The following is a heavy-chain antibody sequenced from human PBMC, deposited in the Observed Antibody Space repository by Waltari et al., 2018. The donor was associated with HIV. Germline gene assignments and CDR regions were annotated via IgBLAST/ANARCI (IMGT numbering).Heavy chain of an antibody. CDR1: GYTLTGYY. D-gene: IGHD6-19*01. J-gene: IGHJ5*02. CDR3: ARDRIAVAGTSFDP. Sequence: QVQLVQSGAEVKKPGASVKVSCKASGYTLTGYYTYWVRQAPGQGLEWMGWINPNSGGTNYAQKFQGRVTMTRDTSISTAYMELSRLRSDDTAVYYCARDRIAVAGTSFDPWGQGTLVTVSS. CDR2: INPNSGGT. V-gene: IGHV1-2*02.